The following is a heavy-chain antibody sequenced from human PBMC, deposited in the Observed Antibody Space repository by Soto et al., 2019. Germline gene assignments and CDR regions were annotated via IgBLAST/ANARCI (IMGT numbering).Heavy chain of an antibody. D-gene: IGHD3-10*01. CDR1: GFTFSSYA. CDR3: ARANYYGSPGDFDY. V-gene: IGHV3-48*01. Sequence: PGGSLRLSCAASGFTFSSYAMSWVRQAPGKGLEWVSDISSSSGTIYYADSVKGRFTISRDNAKNSLYLQMNSLRAEDTAVYYCARANYYGSPGDFDYWGQGTLVTVSS. CDR2: ISSSSGTI. J-gene: IGHJ4*02.